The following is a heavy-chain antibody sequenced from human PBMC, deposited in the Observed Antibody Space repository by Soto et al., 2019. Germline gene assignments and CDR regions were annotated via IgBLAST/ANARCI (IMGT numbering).Heavy chain of an antibody. J-gene: IGHJ5*02. CDR2: IIPIFGTA. V-gene: IGHV1-69*13. CDR1: GGTFSSYA. Sequence: SVKVSCKASGGTFSSYAISWVRQAPGQGLEWMGGIIPIFGTANYAQKFQGRVTITADESTSTAYMELSSLRSEDTAVYYCARDWARAAAGHERFDPWGQGTLVTVSS. D-gene: IGHD6-13*01. CDR3: ARDWARAAAGHERFDP.